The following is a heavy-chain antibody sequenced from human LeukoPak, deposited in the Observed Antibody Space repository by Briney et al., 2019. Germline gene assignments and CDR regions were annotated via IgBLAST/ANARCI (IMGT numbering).Heavy chain of an antibody. J-gene: IGHJ4*02. V-gene: IGHV3-30*18. CDR1: GFTFSGYG. D-gene: IGHD3-22*01. CDR3: AKDGYYYDSSGYYAHPVF. CDR2: ISYDGSNK. Sequence: GGSLRLSCAASGFTFSGYGMHWVRQAPGKGLEWVAVISYDGSNKYYADSVKGRFTISRDNSKNTLYLQMNSLRAEDTAVYYCAKDGYYYDSSGYYAHPVFWGQGTLVTVSS.